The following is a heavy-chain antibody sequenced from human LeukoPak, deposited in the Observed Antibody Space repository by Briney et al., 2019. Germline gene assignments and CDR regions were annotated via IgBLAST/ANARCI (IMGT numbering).Heavy chain of an antibody. D-gene: IGHD6-19*01. V-gene: IGHV3-7*01. CDR2: IKQDGSEK. CDR1: GGSFSGYY. Sequence: PSETLSLTCAVYGGSFSGYYWSWVRQAPGKGLEWVANIKQDGSEKYYVDSVKGRFTISRDNAKNSLYLQMNSLRAEDTAVYYCARDSSGWYYYYGMDVWGQGTTVTVSS. J-gene: IGHJ6*02. CDR3: ARDSSGWYYYYGMDV.